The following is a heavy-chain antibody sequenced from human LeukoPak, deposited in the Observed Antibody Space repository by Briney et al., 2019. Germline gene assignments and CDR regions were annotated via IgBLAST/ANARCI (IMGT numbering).Heavy chain of an antibody. CDR1: GFTFGDYA. V-gene: IGHV3-30-3*01. CDR3: ARGESYRFDY. Sequence: GGSLRLSCAASGFTFGDYAMHWVRQAPGKGLEWVSVIPYDGSKKYYADSVKGRFTISRDDSKNTLYLQMSSLRAEDTAVYYCARGESYRFDYWGQGTLVTVSS. CDR2: IPYDGSKK. D-gene: IGHD1-26*01. J-gene: IGHJ4*02.